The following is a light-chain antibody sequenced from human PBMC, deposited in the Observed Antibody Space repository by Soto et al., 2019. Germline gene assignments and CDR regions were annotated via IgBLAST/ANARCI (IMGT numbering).Light chain of an antibody. CDR3: QQYGRSSWT. J-gene: IGKJ1*01. V-gene: IGKV3-20*01. CDR2: GAS. Sequence: EIVLTQSPGTLSLSPGERATLSCRASQSVRSNYIAWYQQKSGQAPRLLIYGASNRATGIPDRFSGSGSGTDFTLTISRLEPEDFAVYYCQQYGRSSWTFGQGTKV. CDR1: QSVRSNY.